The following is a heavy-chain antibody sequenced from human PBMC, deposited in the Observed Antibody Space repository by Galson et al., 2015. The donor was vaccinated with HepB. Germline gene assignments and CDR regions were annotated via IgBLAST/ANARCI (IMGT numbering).Heavy chain of an antibody. CDR1: GFTFSSYW. D-gene: IGHD3-22*01. J-gene: IGHJ3*02. Sequence: SLRLSCAASGFTFSSYWMHWVRQAPGKGLVWVSRINSDGSSTSYADSVKGRFTISRDNAKNTLYLQMNSLRAEDTAVYYCATSAYYYDSSGYYTDTFDIWGQGTMVTVSS. V-gene: IGHV3-74*01. CDR2: INSDGSST. CDR3: ATSAYYYDSSGYYTDTFDI.